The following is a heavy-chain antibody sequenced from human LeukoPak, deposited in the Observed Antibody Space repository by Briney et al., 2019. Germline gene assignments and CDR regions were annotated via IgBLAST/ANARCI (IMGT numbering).Heavy chain of an antibody. Sequence: SETLSLTCTISGGSISDYFWSWVRQPPGKGLEWVGYVFYNGSTNYNPSLKSRVTISIDTSRIRFSLRLSSVTAADTARYYCARELRYDNSDSGAFWGQGTVVTVSS. CDR1: GGSISDYF. V-gene: IGHV4-59*01. J-gene: IGHJ3*01. CDR2: VFYNGST. CDR3: ARELRYDNSDSGAF. D-gene: IGHD3-22*01.